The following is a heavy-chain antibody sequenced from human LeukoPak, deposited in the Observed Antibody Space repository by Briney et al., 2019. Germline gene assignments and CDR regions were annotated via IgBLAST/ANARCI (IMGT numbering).Heavy chain of an antibody. CDR1: GFTFSSYS. V-gene: IGHV3-21*01. CDR2: ISSSSSYI. J-gene: IGHJ4*02. CDR3: AYYDSSGYYRLFFDY. D-gene: IGHD3-22*01. Sequence: GGSLRLSCAASGFTFSSYSMNWVRQAPGKGLEWVSSISSSSSYIYYADSVKGRFTISRDNAKNSLYLQMNSLRAEDTAVYYCAYYDSSGYYRLFFDYWGQGTLVTVSS.